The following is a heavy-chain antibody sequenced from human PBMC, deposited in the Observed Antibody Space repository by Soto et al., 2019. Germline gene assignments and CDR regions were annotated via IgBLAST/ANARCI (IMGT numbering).Heavy chain of an antibody. J-gene: IGHJ3*02. Sequence: EVQLVESGGGLVQPGGSLRLSCAASGFTVSSNYMSWVRQAPGKGLEWVSVIFTGGSTYYADSVKGRFTISRHSSMNTVYPQMDSLRAEDTAVYYCARDPQSSGWLDAFDIWGQGTMVTVSS. V-gene: IGHV3-53*04. CDR1: GFTVSSNY. CDR3: ARDPQSSGWLDAFDI. D-gene: IGHD6-19*01. CDR2: IFTGGST.